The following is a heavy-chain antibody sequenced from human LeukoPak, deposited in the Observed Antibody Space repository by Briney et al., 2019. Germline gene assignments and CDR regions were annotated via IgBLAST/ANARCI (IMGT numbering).Heavy chain of an antibody. CDR2: IYHSGKT. CDR3: ARLITASRVRRFDP. V-gene: IGHV4-30-4*08. D-gene: IGHD1-14*01. J-gene: IGHJ5*02. Sequence: SETLSLTCTVSGDPISSGGNYWSWLRQRPGQGLEWIGCIYHSGKTYYNPSLKSRLTMSVDTSKNQFSLKLSSVTAADTAVYYCARLITASRVRRFDPWGQGTLVTVSS. CDR1: GDPISSGGNY.